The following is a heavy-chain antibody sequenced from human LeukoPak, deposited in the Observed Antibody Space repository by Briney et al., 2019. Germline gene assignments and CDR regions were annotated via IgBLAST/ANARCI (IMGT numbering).Heavy chain of an antibody. J-gene: IGHJ3*02. CDR3: ARDRASHLRNAFDI. D-gene: IGHD3-10*01. CDR2: ISSSSSYI. Sequence: ETLSLTCTVSGGSISSFYWNWVRQAPGKGLEWVSSISSSSSYIYYADSVKGRFTISRDNAKNSLYLQMNSLRAEDTAVYYCARDRASHLRNAFDIWGQGTMVTVSS. V-gene: IGHV3-21*01. CDR1: GGSISSFY.